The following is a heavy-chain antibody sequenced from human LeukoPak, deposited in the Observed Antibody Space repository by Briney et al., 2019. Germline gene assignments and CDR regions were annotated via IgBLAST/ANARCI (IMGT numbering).Heavy chain of an antibody. CDR3: AKDPVLLWFGELFAGGGGYFDY. CDR1: GFTFSSYG. Sequence: PGGSLRLSCAASGFTFSSYGMHWVRQAPGKGLEWVAFIRYDGSNKYYADSVKGRFTISRDNSKNTLYLQMNSLRAEDTAVYYCAKDPVLLWFGELFAGGGGYFDYWGQGTLVTVSS. V-gene: IGHV3-30*02. J-gene: IGHJ4*02. D-gene: IGHD3-10*01. CDR2: IRYDGSNK.